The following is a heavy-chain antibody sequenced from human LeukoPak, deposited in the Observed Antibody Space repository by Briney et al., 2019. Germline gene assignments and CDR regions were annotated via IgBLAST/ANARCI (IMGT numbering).Heavy chain of an antibody. CDR3: ARAAGYGYVDSGSYSGY. CDR1: GFTFSSYS. Sequence: GGSLRLSCAASGFTFSSYSMNWVRQAPGKGLEWVSSISSSSSYIYYADSVKGRFTISRDNAKNSLYLQMNSLRAEDTAVYYCARAAGYGYVDSGSYSGYWGQGTLVTVSS. D-gene: IGHD1-26*01. J-gene: IGHJ4*02. CDR2: ISSSSSYI. V-gene: IGHV3-21*01.